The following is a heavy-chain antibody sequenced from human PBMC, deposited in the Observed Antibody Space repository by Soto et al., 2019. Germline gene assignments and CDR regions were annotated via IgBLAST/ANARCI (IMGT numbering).Heavy chain of an antibody. Sequence: PGGALRLSCAASGFNFAVFGMHWVRQAPGKGLEWLSVLSYEGSEEYYADSVRGRFTISRDNSKNTLFLQMDSLRVDDTGVYYCALTRRSSLLEVAGPGFEYWGQGTLVTAPQ. CDR2: LSYEGSEE. J-gene: IGHJ4*02. V-gene: IGHV3-30*03. CDR1: GFNFAVFG. D-gene: IGHD6-19*01. CDR3: ALTRRSSLLEVAGPGFEY.